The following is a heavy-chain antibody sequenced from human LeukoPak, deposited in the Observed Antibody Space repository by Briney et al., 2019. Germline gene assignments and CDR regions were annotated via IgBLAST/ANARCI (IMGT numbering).Heavy chain of an antibody. V-gene: IGHV4-30-4*01. CDR2: IYYSGST. J-gene: IGHJ4*02. CDR1: GGSIRSDDYY. Sequence: SQTLSLTCTVSGGSIRSDDYYWSWIRQSPGRGREWIGYIYYSGSTYYNPSLKSRLSISVDTSKNQFSLKLSSVTAADTAVYYCARRRGDNKTYYFDYWGQGTLVTVSS. CDR3: ARRRGDNKTYYFDY. D-gene: IGHD3-16*01.